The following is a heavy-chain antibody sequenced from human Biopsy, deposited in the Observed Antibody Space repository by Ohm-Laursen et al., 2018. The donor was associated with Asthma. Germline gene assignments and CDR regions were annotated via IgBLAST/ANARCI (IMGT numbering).Heavy chain of an antibody. D-gene: IGHD3-3*01. CDR1: GFAFRSYA. Sequence: GQTLSLTCAASGFAFRSYAMNWVRQAPGKGLEWVAVISHDGSITHYADSVEGRFTISRDNSKNTLYLQMNSLRAEDTAVYYCAKERYYDFWSGYPIWGQGTMVTVSS. J-gene: IGHJ3*02. CDR3: AKERYYDFWSGYPI. CDR2: ISHDGSIT. V-gene: IGHV3-30*18.